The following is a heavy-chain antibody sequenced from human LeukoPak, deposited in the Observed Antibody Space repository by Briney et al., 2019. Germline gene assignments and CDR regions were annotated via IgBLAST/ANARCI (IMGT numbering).Heavy chain of an antibody. J-gene: IGHJ4*02. CDR3: ASSGRNTYGEAFDY. V-gene: IGHV4-39*07. Sequence: PSETLSLTCTVSGGSISSSSYYWGWIRQPPGKGLEWIGSIYYSGSTYYNPSLKSRVTISVDTSKNQFSLKLSSVTAADTAVYYCASSGRNTYGEAFDYWGQGTLVTVSS. D-gene: IGHD4-17*01. CDR2: IYYSGST. CDR1: GGSISSSSYY.